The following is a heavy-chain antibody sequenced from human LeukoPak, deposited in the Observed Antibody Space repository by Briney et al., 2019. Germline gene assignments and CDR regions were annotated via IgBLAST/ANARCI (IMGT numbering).Heavy chain of an antibody. CDR2: IQHDGGRT. CDR3: ARLRDGYNLADY. D-gene: IGHD5-24*01. Sequence: GGSLRLSCAASGFSFSTYTMNWVRQAPGKGLERVAGIQHDGGRTYYADSVKGRFTISRDNSKNTLYLQMGSLRTEDMAVYYCARLRDGYNLADYWGQGTLVTVSS. V-gene: IGHV3-30*14. J-gene: IGHJ4*02. CDR1: GFSFSTYT.